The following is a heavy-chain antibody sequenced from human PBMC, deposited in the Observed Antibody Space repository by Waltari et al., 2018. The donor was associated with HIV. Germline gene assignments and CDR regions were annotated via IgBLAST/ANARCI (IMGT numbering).Heavy chain of an antibody. J-gene: IGHJ2*01. V-gene: IGHV4-39*01. CDR2: INYSRST. Sequence: QLQLQESGPGLVKPSETLSLTCTVSGDSISNSNYFGGWTRQPPGKGLDWIGRINYSRSTDYNRSRKSLVTRSVDTSKNQFSLKVNSVTAADTAVYYCARHALRVGAAYWSFDLWGRGTLVTVSS. D-gene: IGHD1-26*01. CDR3: ARHALRVGAAYWSFDL. CDR1: GDSISNSNYF.